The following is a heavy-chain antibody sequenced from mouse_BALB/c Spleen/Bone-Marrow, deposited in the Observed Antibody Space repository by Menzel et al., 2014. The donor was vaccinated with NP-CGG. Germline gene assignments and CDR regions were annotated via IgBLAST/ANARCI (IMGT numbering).Heavy chain of an antibody. CDR2: IDPANGNT. V-gene: IGHV14-3*02. CDR3: AKYGGLRYAMDY. J-gene: IGHJ4*01. CDR1: GFNIKDTY. D-gene: IGHD2-4*01. Sequence: EVQLQQSGAELVKPGASVKLSCTASGFNIKDTYMHWVKQRPEQGLGWIGRIDPANGNTKYDPKFQGKATITADTSSNTAYLQLSSLTSEDTAVYYCAKYGGLRYAMDYWGQGTSVTVSS.